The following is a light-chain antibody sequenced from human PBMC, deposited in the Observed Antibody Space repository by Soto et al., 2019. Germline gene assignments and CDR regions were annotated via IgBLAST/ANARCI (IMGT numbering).Light chain of an antibody. CDR1: QSVLYSSNKKNY. V-gene: IGKV4-1*01. Sequence: DIVMTQSPDSLAVSLGERATINCKSSQSVLYSSNKKNYLAWYQQKSGQSPKVLMYWASTRESGVPDRFSGSGSGTDFTLTISSLEAEDAAVYYCQQSYSTPRTFGQGTKVEIK. CDR3: QQSYSTPRT. J-gene: IGKJ1*01. CDR2: WAS.